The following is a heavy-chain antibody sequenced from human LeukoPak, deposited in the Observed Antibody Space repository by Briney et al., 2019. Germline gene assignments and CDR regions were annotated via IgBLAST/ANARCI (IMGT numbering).Heavy chain of an antibody. D-gene: IGHD3-10*01. J-gene: IGHJ6*03. CDR3: ASSPLWVSYYYMDV. V-gene: IGHV4-59*12. Sequence: SETLSLTCTVSGGSISSYYWSWIRQPPGKGLEWIGYIYYSGSTNYNPSLKSRVTISVDTSKNQFSLKLSSVTAADTAVYYCASSPLWVSYYYMDVWGKGTTVTVSS. CDR2: IYYSGST. CDR1: GGSISSYY.